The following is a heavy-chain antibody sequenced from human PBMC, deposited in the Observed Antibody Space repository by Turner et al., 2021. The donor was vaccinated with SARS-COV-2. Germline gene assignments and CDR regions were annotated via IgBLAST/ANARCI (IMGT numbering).Heavy chain of an antibody. J-gene: IGHJ4*02. CDR2: VSSNGDFT. CDR1: GFTFSTYA. V-gene: IGHV3-64D*06. Sequence: EVQLVESGGGVVQPGGSRRLSCSASGFTFSTYAMHWVRQAPGKGLEYLSVVSSNGDFTYYSDSVKGRFIISRDNSENTLYLQMSSLRPADTAVYYCVFYGSTAAYWGQGTLVSVSS. CDR3: VFYGSTAAY. D-gene: IGHD4-17*01.